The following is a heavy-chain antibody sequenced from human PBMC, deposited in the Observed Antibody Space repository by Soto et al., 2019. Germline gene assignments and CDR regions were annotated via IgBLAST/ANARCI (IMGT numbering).Heavy chain of an antibody. Sequence: QVQLVQSGAEVKKPGSSVKVSCKASGGTFSRYTITWVRQAPGEGLVWMGGVIAPFGTPNYAQKFQGRVTITADESTNTPYMELSSLRSEDTAVYYCARDQFSTSPGYYYYYYGMDVWGQGTTVTVSS. D-gene: IGHD6-6*01. V-gene: IGHV1-69*01. J-gene: IGHJ6*02. CDR3: ARDQFSTSPGYYYYYYGMDV. CDR2: VIAPFGTP. CDR1: GGTFSRYT.